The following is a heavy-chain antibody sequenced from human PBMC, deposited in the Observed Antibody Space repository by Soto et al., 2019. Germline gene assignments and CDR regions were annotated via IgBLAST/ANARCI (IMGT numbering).Heavy chain of an antibody. V-gene: IGHV4-39*01. J-gene: IGHJ5*02. CDR2: VYYSGTS. CDR3: SEIRDYSSYGWFDP. Sequence: SETLSLTCIVSGGSISSSPYYWAWIRQPPGKALEWIGSVYYSGTSYRSPSLKSRATLSVDRSKNQFSLKLSSVTAADTAVYYYSEIRDYSSYGWFDPWGQGTLVTVSS. D-gene: IGHD4-4*01. CDR1: GGSISSSPYY.